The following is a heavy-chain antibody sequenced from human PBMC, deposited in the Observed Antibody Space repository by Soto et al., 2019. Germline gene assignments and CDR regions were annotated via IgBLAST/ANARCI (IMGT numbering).Heavy chain of an antibody. J-gene: IGHJ4*02. CDR2: INHSGST. Sequence: QVQLQQWGAGLLKPSETLSLTCAVYGGSFSGYYWSWIRQPPGKGLEWIGEINHSGSTNYNPSLKSRVTISVDTSKNQFSLKLSSVTAADTAVYYCAIGWATPPTWFDYWGQGTLVTVSS. CDR3: AIGWATPPTWFDY. CDR1: GGSFSGYY. V-gene: IGHV4-34*01. D-gene: IGHD1-26*01.